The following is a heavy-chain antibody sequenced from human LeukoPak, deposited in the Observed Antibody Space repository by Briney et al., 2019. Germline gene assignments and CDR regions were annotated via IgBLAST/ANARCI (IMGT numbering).Heavy chain of an antibody. Sequence: SETLSLTCTVSGGSISSSSYYWSWIRQHPGKGLEWIGYIYYSGSTYYNPSLKSRVTISVDTSKNQFSLKLSSVTAADTAVYYCARAGSGYCSGGSCYREGLDYWGQGTLVTVSS. CDR2: IYYSGST. CDR3: ARAGSGYCSGGSCYREGLDY. J-gene: IGHJ4*02. CDR1: GGSISSSSYY. D-gene: IGHD2-15*01. V-gene: IGHV4-31*03.